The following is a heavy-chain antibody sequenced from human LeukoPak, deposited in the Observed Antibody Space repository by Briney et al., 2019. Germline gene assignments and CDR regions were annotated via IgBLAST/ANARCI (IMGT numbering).Heavy chain of an antibody. CDR3: ARSIEGSSSQTFDY. D-gene: IGHD6-6*01. CDR1: GGSISSGDYS. V-gene: IGHV4-30-2*01. Sequence: PSETLSLTCAVSGGSISSGDYSWSWIRQPPGKGLEWIGYIYHSGSTYYNPSLKSRVTISVDRSKNQFSLKLSSVTAADTAVYYCARSIEGSSSQTFDYWGQGTLVTVSS. J-gene: IGHJ4*02. CDR2: IYHSGST.